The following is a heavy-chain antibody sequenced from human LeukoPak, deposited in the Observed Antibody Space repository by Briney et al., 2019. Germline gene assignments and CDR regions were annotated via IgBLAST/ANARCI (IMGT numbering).Heavy chain of an antibody. D-gene: IGHD1-26*01. CDR1: GFTFSSYN. J-gene: IGHJ4*02. V-gene: IGHV3-48*02. Sequence: GGSLRLSCAASGFTFSSYNMNWVRQAPGKGLEWVSYISSSSSPIFYADSVKGRFTISRDNAKNSLYLQMNSLRDEDTAVYYCARGGTYCPDYWGQGTLVTVSS. CDR2: ISSSSSPI. CDR3: ARGGTYCPDY.